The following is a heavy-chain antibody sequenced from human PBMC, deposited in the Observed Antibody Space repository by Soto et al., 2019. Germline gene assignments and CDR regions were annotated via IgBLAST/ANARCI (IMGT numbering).Heavy chain of an antibody. CDR2: ISGYNGSF. CDR3: AREVDIVPTPGGDY. V-gene: IGHV1-18*04. Sequence: ASVKVSCKASGYSFNTYGVAWVRQAPGQGLEWMGWISGYNGSFMYAEKVEERVNMTTDTSTNTAYMELRSLRSDDTAIYYCAREVDIVPTPGGDYWGQGTLVTVSS. CDR1: GYSFNTYG. D-gene: IGHD5-12*01. J-gene: IGHJ4*02.